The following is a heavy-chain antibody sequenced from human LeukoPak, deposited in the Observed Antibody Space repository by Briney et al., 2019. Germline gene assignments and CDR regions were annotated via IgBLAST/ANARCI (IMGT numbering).Heavy chain of an antibody. Sequence: GGSLRLSYAASGFTFDDYGMSWVRQAPGKGLEWVSGINWNGGSTGYADSVKGRFTISRDNAKNSLYLQMNSLRAEDTALYYCARDRSITMIVKYAFDIWGQGTMVTVSS. CDR3: ARDRSITMIVKYAFDI. J-gene: IGHJ3*02. D-gene: IGHD3-22*01. CDR2: INWNGGST. V-gene: IGHV3-20*03. CDR1: GFTFDDYG.